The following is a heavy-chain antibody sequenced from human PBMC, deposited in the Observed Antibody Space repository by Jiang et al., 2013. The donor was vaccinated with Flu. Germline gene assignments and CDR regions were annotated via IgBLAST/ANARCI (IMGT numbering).Heavy chain of an antibody. CDR3: ARSGGWPRDGPPYWYFDL. CDR1: GGSISSGSYY. D-gene: IGHD6-19*01. CDR2: IYTSGST. J-gene: IGHJ2*01. V-gene: IGHV4-61*02. Sequence: SGSGLVKPSQTLSLTCTVSGGSISSGSYYWSWIRQPAGKGLEWIGRIYTSGSTNYNPSLKSRVTISVDTSKNQFSLKLSSVTAADTAVYYCARSGGWPRDGPPYWYFDL.